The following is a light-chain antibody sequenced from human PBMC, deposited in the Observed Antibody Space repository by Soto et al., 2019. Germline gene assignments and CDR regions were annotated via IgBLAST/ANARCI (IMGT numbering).Light chain of an antibody. J-gene: IGKJ1*01. V-gene: IGKV3-20*01. CDR2: GAS. Sequence: SLATLSVNTGERATLSCRASRSVSSNLAWYQQKPGQDPRLLNYGASKRATGIPDRFSGSGSGTDFTLTISRLEPEDFAVYYCQQYGSSGTFGHRTNV. CDR3: QQYGSSGT. CDR1: RSVSSN.